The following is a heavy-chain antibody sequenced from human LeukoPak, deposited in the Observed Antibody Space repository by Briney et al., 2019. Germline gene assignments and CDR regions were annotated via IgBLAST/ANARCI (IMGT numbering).Heavy chain of an antibody. V-gene: IGHV3-48*03. J-gene: IGHJ4*02. CDR3: ASKGGSDD. Sequence: GGSLRLSCAASGFSFSSYEMNWVRQAPGKGLEWVSYISSSGSAIFYADSVKGRFTISRDNAKNSLFLQMNSLRAEDTAFYYLASKGGSDDWGQGTLVTVPS. D-gene: IGHD3-10*01. CDR1: GFSFSSYE. CDR2: ISSSGSAI.